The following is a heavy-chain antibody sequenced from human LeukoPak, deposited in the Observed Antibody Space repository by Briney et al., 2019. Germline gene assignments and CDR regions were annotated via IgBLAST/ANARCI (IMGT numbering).Heavy chain of an antibody. CDR2: IKQDGSEK. V-gene: IGHV3-7*01. Sequence: PGGSLRLSCAASGFTFSSDWMSWVRQAPGRGREWVANIKQDGSEKYYVDSVKGRFTISRDNAKNSLYLQMNSLRAEDTAVYYCARRGGNDVGFYFDYWGHGTLVTVSS. CDR3: ARRGGNDVGFYFDY. CDR1: GFTFSSDW. J-gene: IGHJ4*01. D-gene: IGHD1-1*01.